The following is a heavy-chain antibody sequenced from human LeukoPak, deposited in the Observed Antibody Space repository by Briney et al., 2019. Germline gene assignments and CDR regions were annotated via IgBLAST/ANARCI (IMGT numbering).Heavy chain of an antibody. CDR2: IYSYNGNT. J-gene: IGHJ4*02. CDR3: AREGFFTAVLTQRYFDY. V-gene: IGHV1-18*01. Sequence: ASVKVSCKASGYTFTSYGISWVRQAPGQGLEWMGWIYSYNGNTNYAQKFQGRVTMTTDTSTSIAYMELRGLRSDDTAVYYCAREGFFTAVLTQRYFDYWGQGTLVTVSS. CDR1: GYTFTSYG. D-gene: IGHD5-18*01.